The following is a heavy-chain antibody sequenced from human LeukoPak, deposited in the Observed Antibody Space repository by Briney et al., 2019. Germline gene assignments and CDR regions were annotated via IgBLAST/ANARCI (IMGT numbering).Heavy chain of an antibody. Sequence: KSSETLSLTCAVYGGSFSGYYWSWIRQPPGKGLEWIGEINHSGSINYNPSLKSRVTISVDTSKKQFSLKLSSVTAADTAVYYCARGGGYNWFDPWGQGTLVTVSS. V-gene: IGHV4-34*01. J-gene: IGHJ5*02. CDR1: GGSFSGYY. CDR2: INHSGSI. CDR3: ARGGGYNWFDP.